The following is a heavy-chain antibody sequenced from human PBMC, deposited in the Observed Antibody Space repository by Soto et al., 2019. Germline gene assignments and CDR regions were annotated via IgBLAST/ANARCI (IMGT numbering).Heavy chain of an antibody. CDR1: GFTFSSYE. Sequence: GGSLRLSCAASGFTFSSYEMDWVRQAPGKGLEWVSYISSSGSTIYYADSVKGRFTISRDNAKNSLYLQMNSLRAEDTAVYYCARGCSGGSCYSWYFDYWGQGTLVTVSS. J-gene: IGHJ4*02. D-gene: IGHD2-15*01. CDR3: ARGCSGGSCYSWYFDY. CDR2: ISSSGSTI. V-gene: IGHV3-48*03.